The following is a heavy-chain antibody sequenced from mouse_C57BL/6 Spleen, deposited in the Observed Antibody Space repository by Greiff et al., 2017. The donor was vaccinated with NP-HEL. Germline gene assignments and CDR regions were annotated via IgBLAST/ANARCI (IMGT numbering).Heavy chain of an antibody. CDR3: APTMTTRGYFDY. J-gene: IGHJ2*01. CDR1: GYTFTRYW. Sequence: VKLVESGAELAKPGASVKLSCKASGYTFTRYWMHWVKQRPGQGLEWIGYINPSSGYTKYNQKFKDKATLTADKSSSTAYMQLSSLTYEDSAVYYCAPTMTTRGYFDYWGQGTTLTVSS. CDR2: INPSSGYT. V-gene: IGHV1-7*01. D-gene: IGHD2-4*01.